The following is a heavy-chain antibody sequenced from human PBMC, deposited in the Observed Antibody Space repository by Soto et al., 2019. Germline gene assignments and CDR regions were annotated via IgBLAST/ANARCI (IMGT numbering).Heavy chain of an antibody. V-gene: IGHV3-66*01. CDR2: IYNDGKT. CDR1: GFTVSNSY. D-gene: IGHD2-21*01. J-gene: IGHJ4*02. Sequence: GGSLRLSCAASGFTVSNSYISWVRQAPGKGLEWVSVIYNDGKTYYADSVKGRFTFSRDNSKNTLFLQMDSLRAEDTAIYYCASFLGRSLCHGYWGQGTLVTVSS. CDR3: ASFLGRSLCHGY.